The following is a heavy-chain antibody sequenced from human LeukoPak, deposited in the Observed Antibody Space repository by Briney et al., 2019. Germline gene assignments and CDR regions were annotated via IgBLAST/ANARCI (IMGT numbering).Heavy chain of an antibody. Sequence: ASVKVSCKASGYTFTSNDIIWVRQAPGQGLEWMGWMNPNSGNTGYAQKFQGRVTMTRNTSISTAYMELSSLRSEDTAVYYCARGGYYDILTGYYNYIDYWGQGTLVTVSS. J-gene: IGHJ4*02. D-gene: IGHD3-9*01. CDR3: ARGGYYDILTGYYNYIDY. CDR2: MNPNSGNT. CDR1: GYTFTSND. V-gene: IGHV1-8*01.